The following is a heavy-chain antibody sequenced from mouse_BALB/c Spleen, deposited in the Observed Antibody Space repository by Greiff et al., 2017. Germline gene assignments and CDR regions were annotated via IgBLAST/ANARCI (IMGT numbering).Heavy chain of an antibody. V-gene: IGHV5-6-5*01. CDR2: ISSGGST. Sequence: EVKLMESGGGLVKPGGSLKLSCAASGFTFSSYAMSWVRQTPEKRLEWVASISSGGSTYYPGSVKGRFTISRDNARNILYLQMSSLRSEDTAMYYCARGTGHYDPFAYWGQGTLVTVSA. J-gene: IGHJ3*01. CDR1: GFTFSSYA. CDR3: ARGTGHYDPFAY. D-gene: IGHD2-4*01.